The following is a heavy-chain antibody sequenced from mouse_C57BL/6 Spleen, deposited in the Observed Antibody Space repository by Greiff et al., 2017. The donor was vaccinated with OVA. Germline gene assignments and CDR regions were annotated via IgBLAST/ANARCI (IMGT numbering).Heavy chain of an antibody. CDR1: SYTFTSYW. Sequence: QVQLQQPGAELVKPGASVKMSCKASSYTFTSYWITWVKQRPGQGLEWIGDIYPGSGSTNYNEKFKSKATLTVDTSSSTAYMQLSSLTSEDSAVYYCARKDYGSPWFAYWGQGTLVTVSA. CDR2: IYPGSGST. V-gene: IGHV1-55*01. D-gene: IGHD1-1*01. CDR3: ARKDYGSPWFAY. J-gene: IGHJ3*01.